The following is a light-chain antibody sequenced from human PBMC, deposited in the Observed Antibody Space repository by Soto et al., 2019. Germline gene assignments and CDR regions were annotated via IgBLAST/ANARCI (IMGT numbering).Light chain of an antibody. CDR3: QQYGSSPRT. J-gene: IGKJ1*01. V-gene: IGKV1-5*03. CDR2: RAS. Sequence: DIQMTQSPSTLSASVGDTVTITCRASQSISSWLAWYQQKPGKAPKVLYRASKLESGVPSRFSGSGSGTDFTLTISRLEPEDFAVYCCQQYGSSPRTFGQGTKVDIK. CDR1: QSISSW.